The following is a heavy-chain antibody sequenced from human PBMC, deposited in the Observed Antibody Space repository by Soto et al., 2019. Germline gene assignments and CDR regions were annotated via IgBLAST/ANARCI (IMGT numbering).Heavy chain of an antibody. Sequence: SETLSLTCTVSGGSISSGDYYWSWIRQPPGKGLEWTGYIYYSGSTYYNPSLKSRVTISVDTSKSQFSLKLSTVTAADTAVYYCARGPTYSSAYINWGQGTLVTVSS. CDR2: IYYSGST. V-gene: IGHV4-30-4*02. CDR1: GGSISSGDYY. CDR3: ARGPTYSSAYIN. D-gene: IGHD2-15*01. J-gene: IGHJ4*02.